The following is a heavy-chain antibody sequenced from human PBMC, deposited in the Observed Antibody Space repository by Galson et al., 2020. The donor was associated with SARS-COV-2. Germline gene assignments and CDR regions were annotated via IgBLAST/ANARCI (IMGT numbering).Heavy chain of an antibody. CDR3: ARDLNWYYNSSYYFDY. V-gene: IGHV3-21*01. CDR2: ISSSSSYI. D-gene: IGHD3-22*01. J-gene: IGHJ4*02. CDR1: GFTFSSYS. Sequence: GGSLRLSCAASGFTFSSYSMNWVRQAPGKGLEWVSSISSSSSYIYYADSVKGRFTISRDNAKNSLYLQMNSLRAEDTAVYYCARDLNWYYNSSYYFDYWGQGTLVTVSS.